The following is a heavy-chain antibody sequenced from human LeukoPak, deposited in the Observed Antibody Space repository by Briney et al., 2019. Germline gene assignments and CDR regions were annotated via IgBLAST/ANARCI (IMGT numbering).Heavy chain of an antibody. J-gene: IGHJ5*02. CDR2: ISSSSSYI. Sequence: PGGSLRLSCAASGFTFSSYSMNWVRQAPGKGLEWVSSISSSSSYIYYADSVKGRFTISRDNAKNSLYLQINSLRAEDTAVYYCAREVAAAPNWFDPWGQGTLVTVSS. CDR3: AREVAAAPNWFDP. D-gene: IGHD6-13*01. CDR1: GFTFSSYS. V-gene: IGHV3-21*01.